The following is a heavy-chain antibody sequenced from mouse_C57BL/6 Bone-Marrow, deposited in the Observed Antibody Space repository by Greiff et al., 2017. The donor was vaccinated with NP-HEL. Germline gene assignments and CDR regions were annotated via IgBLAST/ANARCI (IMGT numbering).Heavy chain of an antibody. V-gene: IGHV1-59*01. CDR3: ASGSYYLDY. J-gene: IGHJ2*01. CDR2: IDPSDSYT. D-gene: IGHD1-1*01. Sequence: QVQLQQPGAELVRPGTSVKLSCKASGYTFTSYWMHWVKQRPGQGLEWIGVIDPSDSYTNYNQKFKGKATLTVDTSSSTAYMQLSSLTSEDAAVYYCASGSYYLDYWGQGTTLTVSS. CDR1: GYTFTSYW.